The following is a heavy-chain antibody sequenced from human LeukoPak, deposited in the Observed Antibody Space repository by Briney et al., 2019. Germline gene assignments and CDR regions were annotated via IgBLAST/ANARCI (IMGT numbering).Heavy chain of an antibody. CDR2: IGGRGGSI. D-gene: IGHD3-10*01. CDR1: GFTFSSHT. V-gene: IGHV3-23*01. J-gene: IGHJ4*02. CDR3: AKVLNYYASGYFDY. Sequence: PGGSLRLSCAASGFTFSSHTMSWVRQAPGKGLEWVSTIGGRGGSIYYADAVKGRFTISRDNSKNTLYLQMNSLRAEDTAVYYCAKVLNYYASGYFDYWGQGTLVTVSS.